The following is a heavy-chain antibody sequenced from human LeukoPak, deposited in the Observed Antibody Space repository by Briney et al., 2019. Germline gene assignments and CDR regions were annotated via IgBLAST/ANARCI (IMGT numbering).Heavy chain of an antibody. CDR3: AREYYYYYCMDV. Sequence: SQTLSLTCTVSGGSISSSSYYWGWIRQPPGKGLEWIGSIYYSGSTYYNPSLKSRVTISVDTSKNQFSLKLSSVTAADTAVYYCAREYYYYYCMDVWGKGTTVTVSS. CDR2: IYYSGST. CDR1: GGSISSSSYY. V-gene: IGHV4-39*01. J-gene: IGHJ6*03.